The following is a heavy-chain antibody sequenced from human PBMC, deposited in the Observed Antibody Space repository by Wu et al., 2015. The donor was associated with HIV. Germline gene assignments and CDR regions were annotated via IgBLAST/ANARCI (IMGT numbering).Heavy chain of an antibody. J-gene: IGHJ5*01. Sequence: QVQLVQSGAEVKKSGASLKVSCKASGYAFKTYGMSWLRQAPGQGLEWMGWISGYNGNTNYAQNLQGRVTMTTDTSTSTVYMDLRSLRSDDTAVYYCVRDSTEDRTNWFDPWDRGTLVIVSS. CDR3: VRDSTEDRTNWFDP. V-gene: IGHV1-18*01. D-gene: IGHD1-1*01. CDR1: GYAFKTYG. CDR2: ISGYNGNT.